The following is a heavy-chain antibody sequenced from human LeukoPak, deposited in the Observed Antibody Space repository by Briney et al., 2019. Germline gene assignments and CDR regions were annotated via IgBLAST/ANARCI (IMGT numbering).Heavy chain of an antibody. V-gene: IGHV4-34*01. CDR1: GGSFSGYY. Sequence: PSETLSLTCAVYGGSFSGYYWSWLRQPPGKGLEWIGEINHSGSTNYNPSLKSRVTISVDTSKNQFSLKLSSVTAADTAVYYCARGGDFWSGYYRSYYFDYWGQGTLVTVSS. J-gene: IGHJ4*02. D-gene: IGHD3-3*01. CDR2: INHSGST. CDR3: ARGGDFWSGYYRSYYFDY.